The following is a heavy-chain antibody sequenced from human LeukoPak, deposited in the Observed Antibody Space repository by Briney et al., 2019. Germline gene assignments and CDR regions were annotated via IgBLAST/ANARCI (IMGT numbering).Heavy chain of an antibody. V-gene: IGHV4-59*01. J-gene: IGHJ4*02. D-gene: IGHD3-10*01. Sequence: SEPLTLTCTVSVRSISSYYWSWIRKPPGKGLEWIGYIYYSGSTNYNPSLKSRVTISVDTSKNQLPMKLRSVTAAGTAVYYCAGAPLGSGSSLFFENSGQETLGTVSS. CDR2: IYYSGST. CDR1: VRSISSYY. CDR3: AGAPLGSGSSLFFEN.